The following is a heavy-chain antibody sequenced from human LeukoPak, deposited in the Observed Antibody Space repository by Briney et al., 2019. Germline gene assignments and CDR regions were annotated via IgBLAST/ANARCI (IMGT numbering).Heavy chain of an antibody. D-gene: IGHD3-10*01. CDR1: GGTFSSYA. J-gene: IGHJ6*03. V-gene: IGHV1-69*05. CDR2: IIPIFGTA. CDR3: AKDQGKAGPYYYYMDV. Sequence: SVKVSCKASGGTFSSYAISWVRQAPGQGLEWMGGIIPIFGTANYAQKFQGRVTITTDESTSTAYMELSSLRSEDTAVYYCAKDQGKAGPYYYYMDVWGKGTTVAVSS.